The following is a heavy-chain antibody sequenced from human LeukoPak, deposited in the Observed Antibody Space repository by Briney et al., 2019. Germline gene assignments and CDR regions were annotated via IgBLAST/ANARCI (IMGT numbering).Heavy chain of an antibody. CDR1: GGSFSGYY. J-gene: IGHJ4*02. Sequence: SETLSLTCAVYGGSFSGYYWSWIRQPPGKGLEWIGEINHSGSTNYNPSLKSRVTISVDTSKNQFSLKLSSVTAADTAVYYCARRCSSTSCYRSWLGERRYYFDYWGQGTLVTVSP. D-gene: IGHD2-2*01. CDR2: INHSGST. CDR3: ARRCSSTSCYRSWLGERRYYFDY. V-gene: IGHV4-34*01.